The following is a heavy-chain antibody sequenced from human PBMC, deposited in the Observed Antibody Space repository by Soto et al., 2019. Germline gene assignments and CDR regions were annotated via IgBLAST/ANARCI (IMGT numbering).Heavy chain of an antibody. CDR1: GYSFTSYW. J-gene: IGHJ6*02. V-gene: IGHV5-51*01. Sequence: LGESLKISCKGSGYSFTSYWIGWVRQMPGKGLEWMGIIYPGDSDTRYSPSFQGQVTISADKSISTAYLQWSSLKASDTAMYYCARLGQYGGYDKYYYYYYGMDVWGQGTTVTVSS. CDR2: IYPGDSDT. CDR3: ARLGQYGGYDKYYYYYYGMDV. D-gene: IGHD5-12*01.